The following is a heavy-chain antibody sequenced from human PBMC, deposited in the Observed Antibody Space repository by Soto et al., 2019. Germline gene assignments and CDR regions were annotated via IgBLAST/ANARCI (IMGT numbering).Heavy chain of an antibody. Sequence: QVQLQESGPGLVKPSETLSLTCTVSGGSVNSGSYYWNWIRQPPGKGLEWLGYVFYSGNSNYKPSVRSLVAISVDTSKNQFFLRLSSVTAADTAVYYCVRSYTLMVAALGEWGQGTLVTVSS. V-gene: IGHV4-61*01. CDR3: VRSYTLMVAALGE. J-gene: IGHJ1*01. CDR1: GGSVNSGSYY. D-gene: IGHD3-16*01. CDR2: VFYSGNS.